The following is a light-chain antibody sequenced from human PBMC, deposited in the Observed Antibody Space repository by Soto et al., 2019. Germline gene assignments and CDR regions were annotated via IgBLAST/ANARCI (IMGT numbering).Light chain of an antibody. V-gene: IGKV3-20*01. Sequence: EVELTQSPGTLSLSPGEGATLSCRASQTVTSSSLAWYQQKPGQAPRLLIYGASSRAAGIPDRFSGSGSGTDFTLIISRLEPEDFAVHYCQQSGDSPLYTFGQGTKLEIK. CDR3: QQSGDSPLYT. CDR1: QTVTSSS. CDR2: GAS. J-gene: IGKJ2*01.